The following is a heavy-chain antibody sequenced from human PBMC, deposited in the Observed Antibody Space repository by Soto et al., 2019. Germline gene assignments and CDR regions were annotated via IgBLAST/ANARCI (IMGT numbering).Heavy chain of an antibody. Sequence: SSVKVSCKASGFTFTSSAVQWVRQARGQRLEWIGWIVVGSGNTNYAQKFQERVTITRDMSTSTDYMELSSLRSEDKAVYCCEGVQGKILRFVEWPHFEYWGQGTLVNVS. CDR2: IVVGSGNT. CDR1: GFTFTSSA. D-gene: IGHD3-3*01. V-gene: IGHV1-58*01. CDR3: EGVQGKILRFVEWPHFEY. J-gene: IGHJ4*02.